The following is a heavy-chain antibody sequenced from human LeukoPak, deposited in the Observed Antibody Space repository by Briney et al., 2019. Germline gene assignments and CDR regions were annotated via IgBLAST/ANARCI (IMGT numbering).Heavy chain of an antibody. Sequence: ASVKVSCKTSGYTFTNHGMSWVRQAPGQGLEWMGWISGYNANTNYVQKFRGRVTMTTDTSTSTAYMELRSLSSDDTALYYCARDLSLGRHDDGEPFDYWGQGTLVTVSS. D-gene: IGHD4-17*01. V-gene: IGHV1-18*01. CDR1: GYTFTNHG. CDR2: ISGYNANT. J-gene: IGHJ4*02. CDR3: ARDLSLGRHDDGEPFDY.